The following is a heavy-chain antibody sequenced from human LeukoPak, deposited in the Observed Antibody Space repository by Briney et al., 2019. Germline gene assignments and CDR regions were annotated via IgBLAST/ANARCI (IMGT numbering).Heavy chain of an antibody. J-gene: IGHJ4*02. Sequence: SVKVSCKASGGTFSSYAISWLRQAPGQGLEWMGRIIPILGIANYAQKFQGRVTITADKSTSTTYMELSSLRSEDTAVYYCARDQEGVAAADYWGQGTLVTVSS. CDR2: IIPILGIA. CDR1: GGTFSSYA. V-gene: IGHV1-69*04. D-gene: IGHD6-13*01. CDR3: ARDQEGVAAADY.